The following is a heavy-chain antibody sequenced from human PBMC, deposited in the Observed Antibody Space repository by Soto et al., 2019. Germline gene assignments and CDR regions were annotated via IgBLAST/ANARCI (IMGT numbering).Heavy chain of an antibody. Sequence: RESLKNSCQTSVYIFIDFSVGCVRQMPGGGLWWRGLIFPRDFDVRYSPSFEGQVTISADRSTATALLQWRSLDASDSALYCGARLVSLLQQIDYWGQGTPVTVSS. V-gene: IGHV5-51*01. J-gene: IGHJ4*02. D-gene: IGHD4-4*01. CDR2: IFPRDFDV. CDR3: ARLVSLLQQIDY. CDR1: VYIFIDFS.